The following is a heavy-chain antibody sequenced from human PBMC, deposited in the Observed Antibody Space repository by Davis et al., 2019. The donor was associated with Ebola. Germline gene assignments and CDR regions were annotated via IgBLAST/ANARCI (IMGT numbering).Heavy chain of an antibody. J-gene: IGHJ4*02. CDR2: IGTAGDT. CDR1: GFTFSSYD. V-gene: IGHV3-13*01. Sequence: GESLKISCAASGFTFSSYDMHWVRRATGKGLEWVSAIGTAGDTYYPGSVKGRFTISRENAKNSLYLQMNSLRAGDTAVYYCARGTIFGHFDYWGQGTLVTVSS. CDR3: ARGTIFGHFDY. D-gene: IGHD3-3*01.